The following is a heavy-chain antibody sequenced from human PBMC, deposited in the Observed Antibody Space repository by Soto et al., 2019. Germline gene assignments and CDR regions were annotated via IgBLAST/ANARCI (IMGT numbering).Heavy chain of an antibody. CDR1: GGTFSSYA. J-gene: IGHJ6*02. Sequence: QVQLVQSGAEVKKPGSSVKVSCKASGGTFSSYAISWVRQAPGQGLEWIGGIIPIFGTPNYAQKFQGRVTITADESTSTAYMEVSSLRSEDTAVYYCAREAHGDSSGQYYYGMDVWGQGTTVTVSS. V-gene: IGHV1-69*12. CDR2: IIPIFGTP. D-gene: IGHD3-22*01. CDR3: AREAHGDSSGQYYYGMDV.